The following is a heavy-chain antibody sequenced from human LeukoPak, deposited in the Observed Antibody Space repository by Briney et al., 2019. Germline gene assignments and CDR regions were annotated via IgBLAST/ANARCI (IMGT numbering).Heavy chain of an antibody. CDR2: IKQDGSEI. D-gene: IGHD1-26*01. J-gene: IGHJ6*03. CDR3: ARVPGSYYYYYYMDV. V-gene: IGHV3-7*01. CDR1: EFTFSSYW. Sequence: GGSLRLSCVASEFTFSSYWMSWVRQAPGKGLQWVANIKQDGSEIYYVDYVRGRFTISRDNAKNSLYLQMNSLTAEDTAVYYCARVPGSYYYYYYMDVWGKGTTVTVSS.